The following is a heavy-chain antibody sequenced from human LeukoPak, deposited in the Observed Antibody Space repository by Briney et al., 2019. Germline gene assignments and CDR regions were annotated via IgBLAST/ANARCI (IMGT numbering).Heavy chain of an antibody. CDR2: IYYSGST. J-gene: IGHJ4*02. CDR3: ARLSGAPVRHPIYHFDY. V-gene: IGHV4-39*01. CDR1: GDSISSSSYY. Sequence: SETLSLTCTVSGDSISSSSYYWGWIRQPPGKGLEWIGSIYYSGSTYYNPSLKSRVTISVDTSKNQFSLKLSSVTAADTAMYYCARLSGAPVRHPIYHFDYWGQGTLVTVSS. D-gene: IGHD1-26*01.